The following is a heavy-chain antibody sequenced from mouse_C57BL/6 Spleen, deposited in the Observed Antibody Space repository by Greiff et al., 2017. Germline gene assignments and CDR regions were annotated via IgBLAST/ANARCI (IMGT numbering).Heavy chain of an antibody. CDR1: GFTFSDAW. CDR2: IRNNANNHAT. D-gene: IGHD2-1*01. V-gene: IGHV6-6*01. CDR3: TTTSFAY. J-gene: IGHJ3*01. Sequence: DVMLVESGGGLVQPGGSMKLSCAASGFTFSDAWMDWVRQSPEKGLEWVAEIRNNANNHATYYAESVKGRFTISRNDSNSSVYLQMNSLRAEDTGIYYCTTTSFAYWGQGTMVTVSA.